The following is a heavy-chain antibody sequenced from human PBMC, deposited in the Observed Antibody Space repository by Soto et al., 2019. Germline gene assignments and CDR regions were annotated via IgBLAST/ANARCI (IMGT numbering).Heavy chain of an antibody. J-gene: IGHJ5*02. CDR2: IYYSGST. V-gene: IGHV4-59*01. CDR3: ARIVGADRRWFDP. CDR1: GGSISSYY. Sequence: SETLSLTCTVSGGSISSYYWSWIRQPPGKGLEWIGYIYYSGSTNYNPSLQGRVTMTTDTSTSTAYMELRSLRSDDTAVYYCARIVGADRRWFDPWGQGTLVTVSS. D-gene: IGHD1-26*01.